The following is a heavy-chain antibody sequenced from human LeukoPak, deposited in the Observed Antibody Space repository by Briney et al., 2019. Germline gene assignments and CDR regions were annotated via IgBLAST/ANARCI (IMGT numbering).Heavy chain of an antibody. J-gene: IGHJ3*01. V-gene: IGHV3-23*01. CDR2: ISSSGGNT. CDR3: AKDIQLST. D-gene: IGHD3-16*02. CDR1: GFTFSDSA. Sequence: GGSLRLSCAASGFTFSDSAMTWVRQVPGKGLEWVSLISSSGGNTYYADSVKGRFTISRDNSKNTLSLQMNSLRVEDTAIYYCAKDIQLSTWGLGTMVTVSS.